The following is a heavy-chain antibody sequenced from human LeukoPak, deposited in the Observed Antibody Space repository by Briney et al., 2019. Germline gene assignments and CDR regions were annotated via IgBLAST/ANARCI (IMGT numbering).Heavy chain of an antibody. D-gene: IGHD1-26*01. Sequence: GGSLRLSCAASGFTFSGHRMNWVRQAPGKGLEWVADISGSSDDIRYADSVTGRFTISRDNAKNSVYLQMNSLRVEDTAVYYCARDSGRYGYYMDVWGKGTTVTVSS. CDR3: ARDSGRYGYYMDV. J-gene: IGHJ6*04. CDR2: ISGSSDDI. V-gene: IGHV3-48*01. CDR1: GFTFSGHR.